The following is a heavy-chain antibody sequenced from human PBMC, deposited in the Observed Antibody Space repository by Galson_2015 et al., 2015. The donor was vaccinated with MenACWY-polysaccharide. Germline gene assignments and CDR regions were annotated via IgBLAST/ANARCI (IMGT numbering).Heavy chain of an antibody. CDR3: AKGLRGPAAGSDYFDY. CDR1: GFTFTNYA. J-gene: IGHJ4*02. Sequence: SLRLSCAASGFTFTNYAMSWVRQPPGEGLEWVSAITVSGDNTYYADSVKGRFAISRDNSKNTLSLQMNSLRTEDTAVYYCAKGLRGPAAGSDYFDYWGQATLVPVSS. V-gene: IGHV3-23*01. D-gene: IGHD6-13*01. CDR2: ITVSGDNT.